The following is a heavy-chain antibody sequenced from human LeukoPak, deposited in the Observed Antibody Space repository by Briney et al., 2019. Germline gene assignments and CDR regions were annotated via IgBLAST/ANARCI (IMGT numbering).Heavy chain of an antibody. J-gene: IGHJ4*02. CDR2: INHSGST. D-gene: IGHD4-17*01. V-gene: IGHV4-34*01. Sequence: SETLSLTCAVYGGSFSGYYWSWIRQPPGKGLEWIGEINHSGSTNYNPSLKSRVTISVDTSKNQFSLKLSSETAADTAVYYCARAGLNGDVDYWGQGTLVTVSS. CDR1: GGSFSGYY. CDR3: ARAGLNGDVDY.